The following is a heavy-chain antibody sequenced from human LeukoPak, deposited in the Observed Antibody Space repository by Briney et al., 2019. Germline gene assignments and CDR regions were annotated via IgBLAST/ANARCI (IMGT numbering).Heavy chain of an antibody. V-gene: IGHV4-38-2*01. D-gene: IGHD6-19*01. Sequence: PSETLSLTCAVSGYSISSGYYWGWIWQPPGKGLEWIGSIYHSGSTYYNPSLKSRVTISVDTSKNQFSLKLSSVTAADTAVYYCARGHGVAVAGSQDFDYWGQGTLVTVSS. CDR2: IYHSGST. CDR1: GYSISSGYY. CDR3: ARGHGVAVAGSQDFDY. J-gene: IGHJ4*02.